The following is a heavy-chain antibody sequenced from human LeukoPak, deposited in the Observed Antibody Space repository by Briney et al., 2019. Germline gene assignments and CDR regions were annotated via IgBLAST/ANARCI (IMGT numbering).Heavy chain of an antibody. V-gene: IGHV1-2*07. CDR2: IDCDSGDT. Sequence: GASVKVSCKASAYTFTDYYIHWVRQAPGQGLEWMGWIDCDSGDTHYADNFQGRVTVTRDTSISTAYMELTTLTSDDTAVYYCARDMADYWGRGTLVIVSS. CDR3: ARDMADY. J-gene: IGHJ4*02. CDR1: AYTFTDYY. D-gene: IGHD5-24*01.